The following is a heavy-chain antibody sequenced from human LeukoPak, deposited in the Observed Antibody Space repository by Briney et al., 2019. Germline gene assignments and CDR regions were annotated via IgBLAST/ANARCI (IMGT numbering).Heavy chain of an antibody. Sequence: SETLSLTCTVSGGSISSSSYYWGWLRQPPGKGLEWIGSIYYSGSTYYNPSLKSRVTISVDTSKNQFSLKLSSVTAADTAVYYCARVVRLGPRDAFDIWGQGTMVTVSS. J-gene: IGHJ3*02. CDR2: IYYSGST. V-gene: IGHV4-39*07. CDR3: ARVVRLGPRDAFDI. CDR1: GGSISSSSYY. D-gene: IGHD3-16*02.